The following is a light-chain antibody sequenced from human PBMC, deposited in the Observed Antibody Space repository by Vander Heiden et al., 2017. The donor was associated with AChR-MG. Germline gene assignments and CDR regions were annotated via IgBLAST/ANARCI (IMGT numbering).Light chain of an antibody. CDR1: ESVNSY. Sequence: VLLQSPATLSLFPGDTATVFCRATESVNSYLAWYQHKPGQAPRLLIYDASNRATGIPDRFIGSGFGTDFALTISRLEPEDFAVYYCQQRSNWPPTYSFGGGTKVEIK. CDR2: DAS. V-gene: IGKV3-11*01. J-gene: IGKJ4*01. CDR3: QQRSNWPPTYS.